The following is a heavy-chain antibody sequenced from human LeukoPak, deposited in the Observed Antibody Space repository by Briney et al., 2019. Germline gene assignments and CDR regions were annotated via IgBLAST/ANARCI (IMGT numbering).Heavy chain of an antibody. V-gene: IGHV1-69*13. D-gene: IGHD2-8*02. CDR1: GGTFTNYA. CDR2: IIPIFDST. Sequence: SVKVSCKASGGTFTNYAISWVRQAPGHGLEWMGGIIPIFDSTNSAQKFQDKVMITADESTSTAYMELSSLRSDDTAVYYCAGGDCTATACRFPDYYYYYMDVWGTGTTVTVSS. J-gene: IGHJ6*03. CDR3: AGGDCTATACRFPDYYYYYMDV.